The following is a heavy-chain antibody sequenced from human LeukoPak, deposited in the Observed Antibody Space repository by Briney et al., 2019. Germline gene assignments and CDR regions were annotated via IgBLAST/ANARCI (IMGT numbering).Heavy chain of an antibody. V-gene: IGHV4-34*01. D-gene: IGHD1-26*01. J-gene: IGHJ4*02. Sequence: SETLSLTCAVYGGSFSGYYWSWIRQPPGKGLEWIGEINHSGSTNYNPSLKSRVTISVDTSKNQFSLRLGPVTAADTAVYYCARVLWEVARSFDFWGQGTLVTVSS. CDR1: GGSFSGYY. CDR3: ARVLWEVARSFDF. CDR2: INHSGST.